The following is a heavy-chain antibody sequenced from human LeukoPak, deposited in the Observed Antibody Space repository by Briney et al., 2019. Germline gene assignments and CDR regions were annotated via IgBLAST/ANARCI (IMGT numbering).Heavy chain of an antibody. J-gene: IGHJ4*02. CDR1: GFTFSSYW. Sequence: QSGGSLRLSCAASGFTFSSYWMSWVRQAPGKGLEWEANIKQDGSEKYYVDSVKGRFTISRDNAKNSLYLQMNSLRAEDTAMYYCAREYCSGGSCYSGGYYFDYWGQGTLVTVSS. CDR2: IKQDGSEK. D-gene: IGHD2-15*01. CDR3: AREYCSGGSCYSGGYYFDY. V-gene: IGHV3-7*03.